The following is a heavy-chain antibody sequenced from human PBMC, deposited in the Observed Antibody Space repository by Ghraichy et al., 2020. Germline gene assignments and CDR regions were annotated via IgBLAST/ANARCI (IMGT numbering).Heavy chain of an antibody. J-gene: IGHJ4*02. CDR1: GGSVSSGSHH. CDR2: IYHTGST. D-gene: IGHD2-21*02. CDR3: ARVMTSYCGGDCYSRYFDF. V-gene: IGHV4-61*01. Sequence: GSLRLSCTVSGGSVSSGSHHWSWIRQPPGKGLEWIGSIYHTGSTNYNPSLKSRVTISVDTSKNQFSLKLRTVTAADTSVYYCARVMTSYCGGDCYSRYFDFWGQGTLVTASS.